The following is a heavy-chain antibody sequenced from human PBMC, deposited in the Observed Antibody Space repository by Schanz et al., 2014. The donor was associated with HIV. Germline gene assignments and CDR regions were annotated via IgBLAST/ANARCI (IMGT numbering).Heavy chain of an antibody. Sequence: QVQLVQSGAAVRTPGTSVRVSCKASGGTFNNFTIAWVRQAPGQGLEWMGGIIPIFGTANYAQKFQGRVTITADESTSTAYMELSSLRSEDTAVYYCARDLSLASSTPTLAFDIWGQGTMVTVSS. CDR3: ARDLSLASSTPTLAFDI. CDR2: IIPIFGTA. J-gene: IGHJ3*02. V-gene: IGHV1-69*01. D-gene: IGHD2-2*01. CDR1: GGTFNNFT.